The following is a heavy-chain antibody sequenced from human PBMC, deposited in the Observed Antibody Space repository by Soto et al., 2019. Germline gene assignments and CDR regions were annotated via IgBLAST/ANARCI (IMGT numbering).Heavy chain of an antibody. D-gene: IGHD6-19*01. CDR1: GFTFSSYA. CDR3: ARDYKICSYNSGCLPQAFDI. J-gene: IGHJ3*02. V-gene: IGHV3-30-3*01. Sequence: PGGSLRLSCATSGFTFSSYALDWVRQAQGKGLEWVAVISYDGINKYYADSVKGRFTISGGSSKNTMYLQMNSLRAEDTAVYYCARDYKICSYNSGCLPQAFDIWGQGTMVTVSS. CDR2: ISYDGINK.